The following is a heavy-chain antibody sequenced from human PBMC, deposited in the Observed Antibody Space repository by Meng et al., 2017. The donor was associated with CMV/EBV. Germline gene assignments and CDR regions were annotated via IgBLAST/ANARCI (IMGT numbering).Heavy chain of an antibody. CDR2: ISYDGSNK. Sequence: GESLKISCAASGFTFSSYAMHWVRQAPGKGLEWMAVISYDGSNKYYADSVKGRFTISRDNSKNTLYLQMNSLRAEDTAVYYCASLVVVITTSWFDPWGQGTLVTVSS. CDR1: GFTFSSYA. V-gene: IGHV3-30-3*01. D-gene: IGHD3-22*01. J-gene: IGHJ5*02. CDR3: ASLVVVITTSWFDP.